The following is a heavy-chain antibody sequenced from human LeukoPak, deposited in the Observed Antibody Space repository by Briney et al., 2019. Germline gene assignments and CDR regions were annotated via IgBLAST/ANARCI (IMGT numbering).Heavy chain of an antibody. CDR3: ARHFLVREGGYSSSWNLMSPYYYYYYMDV. CDR2: IYPGDSDT. V-gene: IGHV5-51*01. CDR1: GYSFTSYW. J-gene: IGHJ6*03. D-gene: IGHD6-13*01. Sequence: KVSCKGSGYSFTSYWIGWVRQMPGKGLEWMGIIYPGDSDTRYSPSFQGQVTISADKSISTAYLQWSSLKASDTAMYYCARHFLVREGGYSSSWNLMSPYYYYYYMDVWGKGTTVTVSS.